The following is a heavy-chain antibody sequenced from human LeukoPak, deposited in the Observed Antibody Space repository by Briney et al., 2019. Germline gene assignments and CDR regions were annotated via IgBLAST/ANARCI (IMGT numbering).Heavy chain of an antibody. CDR1: GFTLSRYW. Sequence: GGSLRLSCAASGFTLSRYWMSWLRQAPGKRPEWVANIKEDGSEKYYVDSVKGRFTVSRDNAKNSLYLQMNSLGAEDTALYYCARDGSGRPLGYWGQGTLVTVSS. J-gene: IGHJ4*02. CDR3: ARDGSGRPLGY. CDR2: IKEDGSEK. V-gene: IGHV3-7*01. D-gene: IGHD3-10*01.